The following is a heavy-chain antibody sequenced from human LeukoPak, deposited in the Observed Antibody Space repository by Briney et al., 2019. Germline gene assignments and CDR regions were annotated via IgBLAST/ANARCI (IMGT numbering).Heavy chain of an antibody. CDR1: GYTFTSYD. J-gene: IGHJ4*02. D-gene: IGHD6-19*01. CDR3: ATLPTGIAVAGTNGPADY. V-gene: IGHV1-8*01. CDR2: MNPNSGNT. Sequence: ASVKVSCKASGYTFTSYDINWVRQATGQGLEWMGWMNPNSGNTGYAQKFQGRVTMTEDTSTDTAYMELSSLRSEDTAVYYCATLPTGIAVAGTNGPADYWGQGTLVTVSS.